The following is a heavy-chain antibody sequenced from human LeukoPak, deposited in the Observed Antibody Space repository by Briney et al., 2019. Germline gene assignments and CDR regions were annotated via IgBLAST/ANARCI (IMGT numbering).Heavy chain of an antibody. V-gene: IGHV3-74*01. Sequence: GGSLRLSCAASGFTFSRYWMHWVRQAPGKGLVWVSRINSDGSSTTYADSVKGRVTISRDNAKNTLYLQLNSLRAEDTAVYYCARVLVGSYEGDYYYYRAVGGKGPRSPSP. CDR3: ARVLVGSYEGDYYYYRAV. CDR1: GFTFSRYW. CDR2: INSDGSST. D-gene: IGHD1-26*01. J-gene: IGHJ6*03.